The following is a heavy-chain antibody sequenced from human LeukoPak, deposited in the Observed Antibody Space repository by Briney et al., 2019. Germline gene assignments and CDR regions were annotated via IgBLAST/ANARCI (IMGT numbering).Heavy chain of an antibody. CDR3: ARGSPFAMYSSSWYRWFDP. J-gene: IGHJ5*02. CDR2: INHSGST. D-gene: IGHD6-13*01. V-gene: IGHV4-34*01. CDR1: GGSFSGYY. Sequence: PSETLSLTCAVYGGSFSGYYWSWIRQPPGKGLEWIGEINHSGSTNYNPSLKSRVTISVDTSKNQFSLKLSSVTAADTAVYYCARGSPFAMYSSSWYRWFDPWGQGTLVTVSS.